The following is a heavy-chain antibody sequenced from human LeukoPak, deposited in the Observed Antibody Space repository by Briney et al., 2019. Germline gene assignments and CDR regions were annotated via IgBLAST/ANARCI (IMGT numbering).Heavy chain of an antibody. CDR3: AKTLNMVRGVTTDY. CDR2: INSDGSST. CDR1: GFTFSSYW. V-gene: IGHV3-74*01. D-gene: IGHD3-10*01. J-gene: IGHJ4*02. Sequence: PGGSLRLSCAASGFTFSSYWMHWVRQAPGKGLVWVSRINSDGSSTSYADSVKGRFTISRDNSKNTLYLQMNSLRAEDTAVYYCAKTLNMVRGVTTDYWGQGTLVTVSS.